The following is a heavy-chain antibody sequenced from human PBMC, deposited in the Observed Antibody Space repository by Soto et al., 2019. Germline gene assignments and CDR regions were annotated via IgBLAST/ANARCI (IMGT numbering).Heavy chain of an antibody. J-gene: IGHJ6*03. CDR3: ARASYYSYMDV. Sequence: SETLSLTCAVSGGSISSGGYSWSWIRQPPGKGLEWIGYIYHSGSTYYNPSLKSRVTISVDRSKNQFSLKLSSVTAADTAVYYCARASYYSYMDVWGKGTTVTVSS. CDR2: IYHSGST. V-gene: IGHV4-30-2*01. CDR1: GGSISSGGYS.